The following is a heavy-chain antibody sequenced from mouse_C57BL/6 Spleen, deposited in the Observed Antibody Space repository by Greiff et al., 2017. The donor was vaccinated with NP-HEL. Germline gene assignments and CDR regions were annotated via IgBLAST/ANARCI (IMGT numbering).Heavy chain of an antibody. V-gene: IGHV10-3*01. CDR3: VRDEGYDYDAGYAMDY. D-gene: IGHD2-4*01. J-gene: IGHJ4*01. CDR1: GFTFNTYA. CDR2: IRSKSSNYAT. Sequence: EVKLMESGGGLVQPKGSLKLSCAASGFTFNTYAMHWVRQAPGKGLEWVARIRSKSSNYATYYADSVKDRFTISRDDSQSMLYLQMNNLKTEDTAMYYCVRDEGYDYDAGYAMDYWGQGTSVTVSS.